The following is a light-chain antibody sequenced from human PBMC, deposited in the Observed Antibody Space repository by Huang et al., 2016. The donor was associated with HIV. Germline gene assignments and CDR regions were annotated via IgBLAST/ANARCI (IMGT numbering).Light chain of an antibody. Sequence: DIQMTQSPSSLSASVGDRVTITCRASQDIRSSLAWYQQKPGKAPKLLLFAASRLESGVPSRFSGSGSRTDYTLTISSLQPEDFATYYCQQYYTTPRDTFGQGTRLAIK. CDR3: QQYYTTPRDT. CDR2: AAS. V-gene: IGKV1-NL1*01. J-gene: IGKJ5*01. CDR1: QDIRSS.